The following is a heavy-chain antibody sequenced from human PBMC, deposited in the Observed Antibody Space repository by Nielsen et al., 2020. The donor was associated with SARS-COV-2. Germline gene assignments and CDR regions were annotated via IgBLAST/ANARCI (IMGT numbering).Heavy chain of an antibody. CDR1: VYTFTSYG. J-gene: IGHJ6*02. CDR3: ARGPHVVVVAATAYYYYYGMDV. CDR2: ISAYNGNT. Sequence: ASVKVSCKASVYTFTSYGISCVRQAPGQGLEWMGWISAYNGNTTYAQKLQGRVTMTTDTSTSTAYMELRSLRSDDTAVYYCARGPHVVVVAATAYYYYYGMDVWGQGTTVTVSS. D-gene: IGHD2-15*01. V-gene: IGHV1-18*01.